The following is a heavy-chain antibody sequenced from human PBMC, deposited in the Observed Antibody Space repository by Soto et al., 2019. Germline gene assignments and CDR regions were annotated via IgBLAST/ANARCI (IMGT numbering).Heavy chain of an antibody. CDR1: GGTFSSYV. CDR2: IIPVSGTA. D-gene: IGHD2-8*02. J-gene: IGHJ5*02. V-gene: IGHV1-69*01. Sequence: QVHLEQSGAEVKKPGSSVKVSCKFSGGTFSSYVIIWVRQAPGQGLEWMGGIIPVSGTANYAQKFHGRVTISADAATNTAYMELSSVRFDDTAVYYCATVDRSVALVGWFDPWGQGTLVTVSS. CDR3: ATVDRSVALVGWFDP.